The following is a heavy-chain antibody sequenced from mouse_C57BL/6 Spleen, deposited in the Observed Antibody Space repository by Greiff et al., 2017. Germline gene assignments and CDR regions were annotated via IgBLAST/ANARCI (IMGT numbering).Heavy chain of an antibody. CDR1: GFSLSTFGMG. CDR3: ARGKFMTTVEYWYFDV. V-gene: IGHV8-8*01. CDR2: IWWDDDK. J-gene: IGHJ1*03. D-gene: IGHD1-1*01. Sequence: QVTLKESGPGILQPSQTLSLTCSFSGFSLSTFGMGVGWIRQPSGKGLEWLAHIWWDDDKYYNPALKSRLTISKDTSKNQVFLKIANVDTADTATYYWARGKFMTTVEYWYFDVWGTGTTVTVSS.